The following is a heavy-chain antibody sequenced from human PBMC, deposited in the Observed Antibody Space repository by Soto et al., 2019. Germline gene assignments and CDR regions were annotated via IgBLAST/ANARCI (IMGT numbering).Heavy chain of an antibody. CDR3: ARAGQYYDSSGYAN. J-gene: IGHJ4*02. Sequence: ASVKVSFKASGYSFGTSGISWFRQAPGQGLEWMGWISAYNGNTNYDRKLQDRATMTTDTSTNTAYLELRSLRSDDTAVYYCARAGQYYDSSGYANWGQGTLVTVS. V-gene: IGHV1-18*04. CDR1: GYSFGTSG. D-gene: IGHD3-22*01. CDR2: ISAYNGNT.